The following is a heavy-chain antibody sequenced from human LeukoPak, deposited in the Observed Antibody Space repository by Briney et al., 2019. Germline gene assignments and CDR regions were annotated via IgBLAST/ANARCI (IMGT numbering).Heavy chain of an antibody. Sequence: GGSLRLSCAASGFTFSSYWMSWVRQAPGKGLEWVANIKQDGSEKYYVDSVKGRFTISRDNAKNSLYLQMNSLRAEDTAVYYCASERSPFCSGGSCYSDYWGQGTLVTVSS. CDR3: ASERSPFCSGGSCYSDY. D-gene: IGHD2-15*01. J-gene: IGHJ4*02. V-gene: IGHV3-7*01. CDR2: IKQDGSEK. CDR1: GFTFSSYW.